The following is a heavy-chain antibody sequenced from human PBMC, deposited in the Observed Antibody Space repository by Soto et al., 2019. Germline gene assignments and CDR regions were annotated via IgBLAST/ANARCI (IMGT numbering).Heavy chain of an antibody. V-gene: IGHV1-18*01. CDR1: GYSFTTYG. CDR2: ISAYNGNT. CDR3: AREGPAPYYDDGMDV. J-gene: IGHJ6*02. Sequence: QVQLVQSGGEVKKPGASVKVSCKTSGYSFTTYGISWVRQAPGQGLEWMGWISAYNGNTNYAQKLQDRVTMTTDTSTSTAYMELRSLRSDDTAVYYCAREGPAPYYDDGMDVWGQGSTVTVSS.